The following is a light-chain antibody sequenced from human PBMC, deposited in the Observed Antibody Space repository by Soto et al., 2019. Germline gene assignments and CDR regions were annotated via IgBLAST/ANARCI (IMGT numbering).Light chain of an antibody. J-gene: IGLJ2*01. V-gene: IGLV2-14*01. CDR2: EVS. Sequence: QSVLTQPASVSGSPGQSITISCTGTSSDVGGYNYVSWYQQHPGKALKLMIYEVSNRPSGVSNRFSGSKSGNTASLTISGLQAEDEADYYCSSYTSSSTLGFGGGTKLTVL. CDR3: SSYTSSSTLG. CDR1: SSDVGGYNY.